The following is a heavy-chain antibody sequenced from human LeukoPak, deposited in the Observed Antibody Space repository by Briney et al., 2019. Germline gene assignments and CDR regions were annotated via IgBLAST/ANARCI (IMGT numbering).Heavy chain of an antibody. D-gene: IGHD3-16*01. CDR2: IWYDGSNK. V-gene: IGHV3-33*01. Sequence: GGSLRLSCAASGFTFSSYGMHWVRQAPGKGLEWVAVIWYDGSNKYYADSAKGRFTISRDNSKNTLYLQMNSLRAEDTAVYYCARDQGGGRYYYGMDVWGQGTTVTVSS. CDR1: GFTFSSYG. CDR3: ARDQGGGRYYYGMDV. J-gene: IGHJ6*02.